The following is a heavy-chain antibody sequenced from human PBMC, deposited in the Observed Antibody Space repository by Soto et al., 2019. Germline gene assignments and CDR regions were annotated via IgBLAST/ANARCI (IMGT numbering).Heavy chain of an antibody. V-gene: IGHV5-51*01. CDR2: IYPGDSDT. J-gene: IGHJ6*02. Sequence: PXESLKISCKGFGYSFTSYWIGWVGQIPGKGLEWMGIIYPGDSDTRYSPSFQGRVTISADKSISTAYLQWSSLKASDTAMYYCARHVRAHYDFWSGYYQGYGMDVWGQGTTVTVSS. D-gene: IGHD3-3*01. CDR1: GYSFTSYW. CDR3: ARHVRAHYDFWSGYYQGYGMDV.